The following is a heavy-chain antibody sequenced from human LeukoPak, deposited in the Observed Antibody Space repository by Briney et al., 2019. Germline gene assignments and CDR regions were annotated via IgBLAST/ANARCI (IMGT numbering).Heavy chain of an antibody. Sequence: GGSLRLSCAASGFTFSSYAMSWVRQAPGKGLEGVSAISGSGGSTYYADSVKGRFTISRDNSKNTLYLQMNSLRAEDTALYYCAKDLGTTVTTGSSFDYWGQGTLVTVSS. CDR1: GFTFSSYA. J-gene: IGHJ4*02. CDR3: AKDLGTTVTTGSSFDY. CDR2: ISGSGGST. V-gene: IGHV3-23*01. D-gene: IGHD4-17*01.